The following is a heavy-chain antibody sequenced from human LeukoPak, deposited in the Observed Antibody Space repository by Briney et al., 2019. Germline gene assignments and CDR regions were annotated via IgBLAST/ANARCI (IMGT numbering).Heavy chain of an antibody. D-gene: IGHD3-22*01. J-gene: IGHJ4*02. CDR2: IIPIFSTA. CDR1: GYTFTSYY. V-gene: IGHV1-69*13. CDR3: ATLLEYYYDSSGYYYFDY. Sequence: ASVKVSCKASGYTFTSYYMHWVRQAPGQGLEWMGGIIPIFSTANYAQKFQGRVTITADESTSTAYMELSSLRSEDTAVYYCATLLEYYYDSSGYYYFDYWGQGTLVTVSS.